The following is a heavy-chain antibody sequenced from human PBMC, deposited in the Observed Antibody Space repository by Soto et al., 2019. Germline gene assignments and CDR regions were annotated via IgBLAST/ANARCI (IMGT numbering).Heavy chain of an antibody. V-gene: IGHV1-2*02. D-gene: IGHD6-19*01. CDR3: AIAVAVTDPTRGFDP. J-gene: IGHJ5*02. Sequence: ASVKVSCKASGYTFTGYYMHWVRQAPGQGLEWMGWINPNSGGTNYAQKFQGRVTMTRDTSISTAYMELSRLRSDDTAVYYCAIAVAVTDPTRGFDPWGQGTLVTVSS. CDR1: GYTFTGYY. CDR2: INPNSGGT.